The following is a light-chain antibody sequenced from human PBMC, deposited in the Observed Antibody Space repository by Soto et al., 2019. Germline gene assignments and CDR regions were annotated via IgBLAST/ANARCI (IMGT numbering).Light chain of an antibody. CDR3: QQYDDYPLT. CDR1: QDIHNR. V-gene: IGKV1D-16*01. CDR2: RAS. Sequence: DIHMTQSPSSLSASVGDRVIITCRASQDIHNRLGWYQQKPEKARKSLIYRASNLQSGVPSRFIGSGSGTEFTLTINNLQPEDVATYFCQQYDDYPLTFGGGTKVEIK. J-gene: IGKJ4*01.